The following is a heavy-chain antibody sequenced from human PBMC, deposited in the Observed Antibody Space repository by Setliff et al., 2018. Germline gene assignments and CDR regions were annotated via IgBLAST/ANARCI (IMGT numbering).Heavy chain of an antibody. D-gene: IGHD6-25*01. CDR1: GFTFSTYS. CDR2: ISGDSIHI. Sequence: GGSLRLSCAASGFTFSTYSMSWVRQAPGKGLEWVSAISGDSIHIYYADSVKGRFTISRDNARGSLYLHMNSLGAEDTAVYYCARSPANGGHDAFDIWGQGTMVTVSS. V-gene: IGHV3-21*01. J-gene: IGHJ3*02. CDR3: ARSPANGGHDAFDI.